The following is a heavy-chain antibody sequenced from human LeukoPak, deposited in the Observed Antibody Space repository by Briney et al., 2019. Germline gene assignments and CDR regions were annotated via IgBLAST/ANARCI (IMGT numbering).Heavy chain of an antibody. D-gene: IGHD3-3*02. V-gene: IGHV6-1*01. Sequence: SQTLSLTCAISGDSVSSNSAAWNWIRQSPSRGLEWLGRTYYRSKWYNDYADSVKSRITINPDTSKNQFSPQLNSVTPEDTAMYYCARGVLASGGLFDYWGQGTLVTVSS. J-gene: IGHJ4*02. CDR3: ARGVLASGGLFDY. CDR2: TYYRSKWYN. CDR1: GDSVSSNSAA.